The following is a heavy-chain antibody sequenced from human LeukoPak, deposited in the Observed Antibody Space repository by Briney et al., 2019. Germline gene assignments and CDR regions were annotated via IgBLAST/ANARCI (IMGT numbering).Heavy chain of an antibody. CDR1: GFTFSSYS. D-gene: IGHD2-15*01. V-gene: IGHV3-21*01. Sequence: GGSLRLSCAASGFTFSSYSMNWVRQAPGKGLEWVSSISSSSSYLYYADSVKGRFTISRDNAKNSLYLQMNSLRAEDTAVYYCAGGEANCSGGSCQFPFDYWGQGTLVTVSS. J-gene: IGHJ4*02. CDR2: ISSSSSYL. CDR3: AGGEANCSGGSCQFPFDY.